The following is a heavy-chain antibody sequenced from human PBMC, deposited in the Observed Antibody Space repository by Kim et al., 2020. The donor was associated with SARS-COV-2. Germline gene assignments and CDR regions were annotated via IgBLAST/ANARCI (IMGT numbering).Heavy chain of an antibody. D-gene: IGHD4-17*01. V-gene: IGHV3-33*05. CDR1: GFTFSIYG. CDR3: ARDEGGAYTFDY. CDR2: ISSTRRNN. J-gene: IGHJ4*02. Sequence: GGSLRLSCAASGFTFSIYGMHWVRRAPGKGLEWVAYISSTRRNNYYADSVKGRFTISRDNSKNTLYLQMNSLRAEDTAVYYCARDEGGAYTFDYWGQGTPVTVSS.